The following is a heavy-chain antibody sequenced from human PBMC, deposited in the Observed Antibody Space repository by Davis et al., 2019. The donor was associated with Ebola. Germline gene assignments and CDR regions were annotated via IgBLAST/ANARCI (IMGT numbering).Heavy chain of an antibody. CDR3: AKTAHGGNQPPFDD. J-gene: IGHJ4*02. Sequence: GGSLRLSCPASGFIFSTSAMHCVRQAPGKGLEWVAVISYDCSIKEYVDSLKGRFSVSRDNSKSTVYLEMNRLTTEDTAVYYCAKTAHGGNQPPFDDWGQGTLVTVSS. V-gene: IGHV3-30*18. CDR2: ISYDCSIK. CDR1: GFIFSTSA. D-gene: IGHD4-23*01.